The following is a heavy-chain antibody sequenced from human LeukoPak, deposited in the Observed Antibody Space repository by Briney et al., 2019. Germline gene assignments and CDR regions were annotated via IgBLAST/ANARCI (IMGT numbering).Heavy chain of an antibody. CDR1: RFTFSNYG. CDR2: INSRSSTI. V-gene: IGHV3-48*01. D-gene: IGHD1-26*01. CDR3: ARDSGSYFFDY. Sequence: GGSLRLSCAASRFTFSNYGVNWVRQAPGKGLEWVSYINSRSSTIYYADSVKGRFTISRDNSKNTLYLQMNSLRAEDTAVYYCARDSGSYFFDYWGQGTLVTVSS. J-gene: IGHJ4*02.